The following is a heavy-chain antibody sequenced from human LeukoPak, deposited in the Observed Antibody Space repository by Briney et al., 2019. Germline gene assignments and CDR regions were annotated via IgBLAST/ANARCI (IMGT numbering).Heavy chain of an antibody. Sequence: GGSLRLSCAASGFTFSSYTMNWVRQPPGKGLEWVSYISRSGSSIHYADSVKGRFTISRDNAKKSLYLQMDSLRAEDTAVYYCAKDRAYYFDYWGQGTLVTVSS. J-gene: IGHJ4*02. CDR2: ISRSGSSI. V-gene: IGHV3-48*04. CDR1: GFTFSSYT. D-gene: IGHD3-10*01. CDR3: AKDRAYYFDY.